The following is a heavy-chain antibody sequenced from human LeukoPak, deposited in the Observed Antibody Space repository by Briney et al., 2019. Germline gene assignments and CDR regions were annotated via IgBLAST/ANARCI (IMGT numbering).Heavy chain of an antibody. V-gene: IGHV3-74*01. CDR2: INSDGSST. CDR1: GFTFSSYW. D-gene: IGHD3-22*01. CDR3: ARGDPSWGVVVESEAHY. J-gene: IGHJ4*02. Sequence: GGSLRLSCAASGFTFSSYWMHWVRQAPGKGLVWVSRINSDGSSTSYADSVKGRFTIFRDNAKNTLHLQMNSLRVEDTAVYYCARGDPSWGVVVESEAHYWGQGALVTVSS.